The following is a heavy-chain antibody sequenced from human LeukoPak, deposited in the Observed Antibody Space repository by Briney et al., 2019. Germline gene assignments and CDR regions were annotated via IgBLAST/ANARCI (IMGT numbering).Heavy chain of an antibody. CDR2: INPNSGGT. CDR1: GYTFTVYY. Sequence: GASVTVSCTASGYTFTVYYMHWVRQAPGQGLEWMGWINPNSGGTNYAQKFQGRVTMTRDTSISTAYMELSRLRSDDTAVYYCAREQWLDYWGQGTLVTVSS. J-gene: IGHJ4*02. CDR3: AREQWLDY. V-gene: IGHV1-2*02. D-gene: IGHD6-19*01.